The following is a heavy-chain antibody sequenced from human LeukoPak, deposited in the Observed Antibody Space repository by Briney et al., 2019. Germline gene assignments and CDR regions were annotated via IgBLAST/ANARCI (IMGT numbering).Heavy chain of an antibody. CDR3: TTDYEWELPDY. Sequence: GGSLRLSCAASGFTFSNAWMSWVRQAPGKGLEWVGRIKSKTDGGTTDYAAPVKGRFTISRDDSKNTLYLQMNSLKTEVTAVYYCTTDYEWELPDYWGQGTLVTVSS. D-gene: IGHD1-26*01. CDR1: GFTFSNAW. V-gene: IGHV3-15*01. J-gene: IGHJ4*02. CDR2: IKSKTDGGTT.